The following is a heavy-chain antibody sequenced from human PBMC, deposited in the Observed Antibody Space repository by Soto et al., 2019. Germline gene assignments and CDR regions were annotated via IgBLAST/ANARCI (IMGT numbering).Heavy chain of an antibody. J-gene: IGHJ4*02. CDR3: ATYSGSYHFDY. Sequence: QVQLVESGGGVVQPGRSLRLSCAASGFTFSSYGMHWVRQAPGKGLEWVAVIWYDGSNKYYADSVKGRFTISRDNSKNTLYLQMNSLRAEDTAVYYCATYSGSYHFDYWGQGTLVTVSS. CDR2: IWYDGSNK. V-gene: IGHV3-33*01. D-gene: IGHD1-26*01. CDR1: GFTFSSYG.